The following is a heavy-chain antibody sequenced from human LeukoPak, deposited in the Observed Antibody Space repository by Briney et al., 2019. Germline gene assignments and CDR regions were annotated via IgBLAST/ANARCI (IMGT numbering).Heavy chain of an antibody. D-gene: IGHD5-24*01. CDR1: VGTFSSHA. J-gene: IGHJ4*02. CDR3: AREMATITNY. CDR2: INPNSGGT. V-gene: IGHV1-2*02. Sequence: ASVKVSCKTPVGTFSSHAITWVRQAPGQGLEWMGWINPNSGGTNYAQKFQGRVTMTRDTSISTAYMELSRLRSDDTAVYYCAREMATITNYWGQGTLVTVSS.